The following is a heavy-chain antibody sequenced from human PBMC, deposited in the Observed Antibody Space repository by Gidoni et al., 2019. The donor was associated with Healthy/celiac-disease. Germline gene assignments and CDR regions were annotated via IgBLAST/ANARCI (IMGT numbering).Heavy chain of an antibody. CDR2: IIPILGIA. J-gene: IGHJ4*02. V-gene: IGHV1-69*09. CDR1: GAPFSSYA. CDR3: ASGWYYDSSGYYPY. Sequence: QVQLVQSGTEVKKPGSSVKVSCQASGAPFSSYAISWVRQAPGQGLEWMGRIIPILGIANYAQKFQGRVTITADKSTSTAYRELSSLRSEDTAVYNCASGWYYDSSGYYPYWGQGTLVTVSS. D-gene: IGHD3-22*01.